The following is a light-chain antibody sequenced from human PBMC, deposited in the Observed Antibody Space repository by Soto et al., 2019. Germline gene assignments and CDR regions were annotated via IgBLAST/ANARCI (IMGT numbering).Light chain of an antibody. Sequence: EIVLTQSPGTLSLSPGERATLSCRASQSVSSSYLAWYQQKPGQAPRLLIYAASSRATGIPARFSGSGSGTDFTLSIGSLEPEDFAVYYCQQYGSSPITFGGGTKVEIK. V-gene: IGKV3-20*01. CDR1: QSVSSSY. CDR3: QQYGSSPIT. J-gene: IGKJ4*01. CDR2: AAS.